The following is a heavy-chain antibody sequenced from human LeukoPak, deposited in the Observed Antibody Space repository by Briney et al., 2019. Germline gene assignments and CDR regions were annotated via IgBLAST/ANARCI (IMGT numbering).Heavy chain of an antibody. J-gene: IGHJ5*02. CDR1: GYSISSGYY. CDR2: IYHSGST. CDR3: ARDWGYYDSSGYHNWFDP. D-gene: IGHD3-22*01. V-gene: IGHV4-38-2*02. Sequence: SETLSLTCTVSGYSISSGYYWGWIRQPPGKGLEWIGSIYHSGSTYYNPSLKSRVTISVDTSKNQFSLKLSSVTAADTAVYYCARDWGYYDSSGYHNWFDPWGQGTLVTVSS.